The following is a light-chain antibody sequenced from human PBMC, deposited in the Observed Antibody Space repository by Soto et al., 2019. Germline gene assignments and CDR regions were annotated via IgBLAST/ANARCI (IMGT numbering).Light chain of an antibody. CDR3: QQYYSSPPMYT. V-gene: IGKV3-20*01. J-gene: IGKJ2*01. Sequence: EIVLTQSPGTLSLSPGERATLSCRASQSVSSSYLAWYQQKLGQAPRLLIYGASSRATGIPDRFSGSGSGTDFNLTISRLEPEDIAVYYCQQYYSSPPMYTFGQGTKLEIK. CDR1: QSVSSSY. CDR2: GAS.